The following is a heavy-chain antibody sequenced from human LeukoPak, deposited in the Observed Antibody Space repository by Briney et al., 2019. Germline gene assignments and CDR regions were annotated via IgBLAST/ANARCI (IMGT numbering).Heavy chain of an antibody. CDR2: IYHSGST. CDR3: ARHYDNLTGSFDY. V-gene: IGHV4-38-2*02. J-gene: IGHJ4*02. D-gene: IGHD3-9*01. Sequence: NPSETLSLTCTVSGDYITRGYYWGWIRQPPGKGLEWIGTIYHSGSTYYNPSLKSRVTISVDTSKNQFSLKLSSVTAADTAVYYCARHYDNLTGSFDYWGQGTLVTVSS. CDR1: GDYITRGYY.